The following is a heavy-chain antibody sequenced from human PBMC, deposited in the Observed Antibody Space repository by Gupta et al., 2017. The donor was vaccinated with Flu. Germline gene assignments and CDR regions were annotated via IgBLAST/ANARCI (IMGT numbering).Heavy chain of an antibody. Sequence: QVQLVQSGAEVKKPGASVKVSCKASGYTFTSYGISWVRQAPGQGLEWMGWISAYNGNTNYAQKLQGRVTMTTDTSTSTAYMELRSPRSDDTAVYYCARAEGNDSSGNKAPVGYWGQGTLVTVSS. CDR1: GYTFTSYG. J-gene: IGHJ4*02. D-gene: IGHD3-22*01. CDR3: ARAEGNDSSGNKAPVGY. CDR2: ISAYNGNT. V-gene: IGHV1-18*01.